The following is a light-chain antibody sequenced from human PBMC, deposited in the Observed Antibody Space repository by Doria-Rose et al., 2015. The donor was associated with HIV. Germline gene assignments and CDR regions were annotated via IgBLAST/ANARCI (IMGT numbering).Light chain of an antibody. J-gene: IGKJ1*01. CDR2: DGS. Sequence: TQSPGTLSLSPGERATLSCRASQSFSSTYSAWYQQQPGQAPSLLIYDGSTRATGIPDGFSANGSGTDFTLTINRLEPEDFALYYCHQYGTSWTFGQGTKVEI. V-gene: IGKV3-20*01. CDR1: QSFSSTY. CDR3: HQYGTSWT.